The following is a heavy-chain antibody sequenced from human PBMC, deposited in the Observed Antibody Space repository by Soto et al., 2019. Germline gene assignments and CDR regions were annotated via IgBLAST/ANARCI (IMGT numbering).Heavy chain of an antibody. V-gene: IGHV3-48*02. J-gene: IGHJ4*02. CDR1: GFTFSTYT. CDR2: ITSSSSTI. CDR3: ATAFSSGG. Sequence: VQLVESGGGLVQPGGSLRLSCVASGFTFSTYTMNWVRQAPGKGLEWISYITSSSSTIYYADSVKGRFTSSRDNARNSLYLQMNSLRDEDTAVYYCATAFSSGGWGQGTLVTVSS. D-gene: IGHD3-10*01.